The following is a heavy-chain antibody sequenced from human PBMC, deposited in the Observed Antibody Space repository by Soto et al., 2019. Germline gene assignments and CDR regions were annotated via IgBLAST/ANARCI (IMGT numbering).Heavy chain of an antibody. CDR2: IYSGGST. CDR1: GFTVSSNY. Sequence: EVQLVESGGGLVQPGGSLRLSCAASGFTVSSNYMSWVRQAPGKGLEWVSVIYSGGSTYYADSVKGRFTISRHNSKNTLYLQMNSLRAEDTAVYYCARDNRDLLGFHGMDVWGQGTTVTVSS. D-gene: IGHD2-15*01. CDR3: ARDNRDLLGFHGMDV. V-gene: IGHV3-53*04. J-gene: IGHJ6*02.